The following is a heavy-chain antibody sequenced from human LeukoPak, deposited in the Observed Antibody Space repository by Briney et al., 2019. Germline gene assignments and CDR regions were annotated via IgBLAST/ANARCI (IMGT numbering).Heavy chain of an antibody. CDR2: INHSGST. V-gene: IGHV4-34*01. D-gene: IGHD2-15*01. CDR3: ASRSMLRDVKGRANHFDY. J-gene: IGHJ4*02. Sequence: SETLSLTCAVYGGSFSGYYWSWIRQPPGKGLEWIGEINHSGSTNYNPSLKSRVTISVDTSKNQFSLKLSSVTAADTAVYYCASRSMLRDVKGRANHFDYWGQGTLVTVSS. CDR1: GGSFSGYY.